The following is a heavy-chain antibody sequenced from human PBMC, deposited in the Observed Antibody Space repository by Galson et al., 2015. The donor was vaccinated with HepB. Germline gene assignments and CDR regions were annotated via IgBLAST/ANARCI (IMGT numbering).Heavy chain of an antibody. CDR1: GGSISSSSYY. V-gene: IGHV4-39*01. D-gene: IGHD3-10*01. CDR2: IYYRGST. J-gene: IGHJ4*02. Sequence: LSLTCTVSGGSISSSSYYWGWIRQPPGKGLEWIGSIYYRGSTYHNPSLKRRVTISVDTSKNQFSLKRSSVTAADTAVYYCARQRYYGSGTYSYYFDYWGQGTLVTVSS. CDR3: ARQRYYGSGTYSYYFDY.